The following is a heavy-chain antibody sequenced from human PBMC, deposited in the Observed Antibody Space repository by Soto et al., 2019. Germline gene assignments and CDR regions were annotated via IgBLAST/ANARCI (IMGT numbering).Heavy chain of an antibody. J-gene: IGHJ3*02. Sequence: QVQLQESGPGLVKPSETLSLTCTVSGGSISSYYWSWIRQPPGKGLEWIGYIYYSGSTNYNPSLKRRLTISVNTSKNQFSLKLVSVTAADTAVYYCARHGYSRITIFGGDAFDIWGQGTMVTVSS. CDR2: IYYSGST. V-gene: IGHV4-59*08. D-gene: IGHD3-3*01. CDR3: ARHGYSRITIFGGDAFDI. CDR1: GGSISSYY.